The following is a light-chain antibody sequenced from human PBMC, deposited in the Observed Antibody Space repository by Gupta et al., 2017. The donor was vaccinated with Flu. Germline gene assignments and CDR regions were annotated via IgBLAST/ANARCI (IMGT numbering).Light chain of an antibody. V-gene: IGLV1-44*01. CDR1: GSSIGSAT. CDR3: ATWINALGGPV. CDR2: ANN. Sequence: VSLPCCGGGSSIGSATVDWYQQDPGLAPRLLIFANNQRPAGVPGRFAGSKSGTSASLTISGLQPEDEGDYDCATWINALGGPVFGGGTKLVVL. J-gene: IGLJ2*01.